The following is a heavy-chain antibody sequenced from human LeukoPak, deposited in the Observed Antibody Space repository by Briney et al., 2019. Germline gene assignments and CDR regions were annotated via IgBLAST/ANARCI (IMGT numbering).Heavy chain of an antibody. CDR1: GLSYSDSY. V-gene: IGHV3-23*01. D-gene: IGHD5-18*01. CDR2: ISGSGGST. Sequence: GGSLRLSCAASGLSYSDSYMTWIRQAPGKGLEWVSVISGSGGSTYYADSVKGRFTISRDNSKNTLYLQMNSLRAEDTAVYYCAKDATKTRIQLWFDYWGQGTLVTVSS. CDR3: AKDATKTRIQLWFDY. J-gene: IGHJ4*02.